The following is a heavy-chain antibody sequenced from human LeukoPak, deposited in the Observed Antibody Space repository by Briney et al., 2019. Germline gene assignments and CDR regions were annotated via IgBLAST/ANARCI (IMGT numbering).Heavy chain of an antibody. V-gene: IGHV3-11*01. D-gene: IGHD3-22*01. CDR1: GFTFSDYY. J-gene: IGHJ4*02. CDR3: ARDPYYDSSGYYY. Sequence: PGGSLRLSCAASGFTFSDYYMSWIRQAPGKGLEWVSYISSSGSTIYYADSVKGRFTISRDNAKNSLYLQMNSLRAENTAVYYCARDPYYDSSGYYYWGQGTLVTVSS. CDR2: ISSSGSTI.